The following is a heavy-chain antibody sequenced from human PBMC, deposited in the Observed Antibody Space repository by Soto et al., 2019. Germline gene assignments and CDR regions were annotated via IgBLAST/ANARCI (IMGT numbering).Heavy chain of an antibody. Sequence: SGPTLVNPTQTLTLTCTVSGFSLSTSGVGVGWIRQPPGKALEWLAVIYWDDDKRYSPSLKSRLTITKDTSKNQVVLTMTNMDPVDTGTYYCARRLMVSEGGTTRWWFDPWGRGTQVTVSS. CDR1: GFSLSTSGVG. CDR3: ARRLMVSEGGTTRWWFDP. J-gene: IGHJ5*02. V-gene: IGHV2-5*02. CDR2: IYWDDDK. D-gene: IGHD1-7*01.